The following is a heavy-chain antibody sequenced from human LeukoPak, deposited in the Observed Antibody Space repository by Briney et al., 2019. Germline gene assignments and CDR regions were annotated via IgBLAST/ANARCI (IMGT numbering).Heavy chain of an antibody. D-gene: IGHD2-21*02. CDR3: ARGYCGGDRYSAFDY. V-gene: IGHV4-34*01. CDR1: GGSFSGYY. CDR2: INHSGST. J-gene: IGHJ4*02. Sequence: PSETLSLTCAVYGGSFSGYYWSWIRQPPGKGLEWVGEINHSGSTNYNPSLKSRVTISVDTSKNQFSLKLSSVTAADTAVYYCARGYCGGDRYSAFDYWGQGTLVTVSS.